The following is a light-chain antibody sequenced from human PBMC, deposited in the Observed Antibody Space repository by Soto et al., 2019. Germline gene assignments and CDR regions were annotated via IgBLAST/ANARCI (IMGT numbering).Light chain of an antibody. V-gene: IGKV1-12*01. J-gene: IGKJ4*01. CDR3: QQAYSFPLT. Sequence: DIQMTQSPSSVSASVGDRVTITCRASQDVGDWLAWYQQKPGRAPTLLIYIASTLQSGVPSRFSGGGFGTDFTLTITRLQPEDFATYYCQQAYSFPLTFGGGTKVEIK. CDR2: IAS. CDR1: QDVGDW.